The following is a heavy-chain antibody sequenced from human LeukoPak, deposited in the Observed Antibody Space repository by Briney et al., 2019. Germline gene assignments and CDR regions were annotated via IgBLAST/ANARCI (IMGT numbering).Heavy chain of an antibody. CDR3: ARDDGSGGPFDY. CDR2: IYSGGST. V-gene: IGHV3-66*01. D-gene: IGHD3-10*01. CDR1: GFTFSNAW. Sequence: SGGSLRLSCAASGFTFSNAWMNWVRQAPGKGLEWVSVIYSGGSTYYADSVKGRFTISRDGPKNTLYLQMNSLRAEDTAVYYCARDDGSGGPFDYWGQGTLVTVSS. J-gene: IGHJ4*02.